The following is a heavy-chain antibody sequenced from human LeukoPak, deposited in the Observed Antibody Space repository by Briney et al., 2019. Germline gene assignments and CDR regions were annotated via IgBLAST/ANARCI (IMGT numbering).Heavy chain of an antibody. CDR2: IYTSGST. Sequence: PSETLSLTCTVSGGSISSYYWSWIRQPAGKGLEWIGRIYTSGSTNYNPSLKSRVTMSVDTSKNQFSLKLSSVTAADTAVYYCARGGSGRTYYYYYMDVWGKGTTVTVSS. J-gene: IGHJ6*03. CDR1: GGSISSYY. D-gene: IGHD6-19*01. CDR3: ARGGSGRTYYYYYMDV. V-gene: IGHV4-4*07.